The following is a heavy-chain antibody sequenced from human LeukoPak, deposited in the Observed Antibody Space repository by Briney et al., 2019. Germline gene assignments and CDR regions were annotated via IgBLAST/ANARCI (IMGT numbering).Heavy chain of an antibody. CDR3: ARRSGGANLYWYFDL. D-gene: IGHD1-26*01. CDR2: INPSGGST. V-gene: IGHV1-46*01. J-gene: IGHJ2*01. Sequence: GASVKVSCKASGYTFTSYYMHWVRQAPGQGLEWVGIINPSGGSTSYAQKFQGRVTMTRDTSTSTVYMELSSLRSEDTAVYYCARRSGGANLYWYFDLWGRGTLVTVSS. CDR1: GYTFTSYY.